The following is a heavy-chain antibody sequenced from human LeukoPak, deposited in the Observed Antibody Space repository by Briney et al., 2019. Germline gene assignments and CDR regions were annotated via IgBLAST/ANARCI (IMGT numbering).Heavy chain of an antibody. V-gene: IGHV4-59*08. D-gene: IGHD4-17*01. CDR1: GGSISSYY. Sequence: SETLSLTSTVSGGSISSYYWSWIRQPPGKGLEWIGYIYYSGSTNYNPSLKSRVTISVDTSKNQFSLKLSSVTAADTAVYYCARLHPSTVTRSYYFDYWGQGTLVTVSS. CDR3: ARLHPSTVTRSYYFDY. J-gene: IGHJ4*02. CDR2: IYYSGST.